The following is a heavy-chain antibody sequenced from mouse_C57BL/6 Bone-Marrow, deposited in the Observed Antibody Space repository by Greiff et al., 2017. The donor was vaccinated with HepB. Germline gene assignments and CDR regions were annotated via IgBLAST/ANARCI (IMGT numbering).Heavy chain of an antibody. Sequence: DVMLVESGGGLVQPGESLKLSCESNEYEFPSHDMSWVRKTPEKRLELVAAINSDGGSTYYPDTMERRFIISRDNARNTLYLQMSSLKSEDTAMYYCTRGGTTVYYFDYWGQGTTLTVSS. CDR3: TRGGTTVYYFDY. CDR1: EYEFPSHD. D-gene: IGHD1-1*01. V-gene: IGHV5-2*03. CDR2: INSDGGST. J-gene: IGHJ2*01.